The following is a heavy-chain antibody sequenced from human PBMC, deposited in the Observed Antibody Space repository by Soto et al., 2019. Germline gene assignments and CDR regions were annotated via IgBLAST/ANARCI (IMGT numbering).Heavy chain of an antibody. CDR1: GFTFDDYA. CDR3: AKDKSSSPYYFDY. Sequence: VQLVESGGGLVQPGRSLRLSCAASGFTFDDYAMHWVRQAPGKGLEWVSGISWNSGSIGYADSVKGRFTISRDNAKNSLYLQMNSLRAEDTALYYCAKDKSSSPYYFDYWGQGTLVTVSS. V-gene: IGHV3-9*01. J-gene: IGHJ4*02. CDR2: ISWNSGSI. D-gene: IGHD6-13*01.